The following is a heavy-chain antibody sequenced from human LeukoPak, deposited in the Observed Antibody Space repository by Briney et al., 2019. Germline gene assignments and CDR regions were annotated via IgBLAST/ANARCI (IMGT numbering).Heavy chain of an antibody. J-gene: IGHJ4*02. CDR3: AREGYDSSGYYSNIDY. D-gene: IGHD3-22*01. CDR1: GGSISSGGLY. V-gene: IGHV4-31*03. CDR2: IYYSGSA. Sequence: SETLSLTCTVSGGSISSGGLYWTWIRQHPGKGLEWIGYIYYSGSAYYNPSLKSRVTISIDTSKNQFSLKLSSVTAADTAVYYCAREGYDSSGYYSNIDYWGQGTLVTVSS.